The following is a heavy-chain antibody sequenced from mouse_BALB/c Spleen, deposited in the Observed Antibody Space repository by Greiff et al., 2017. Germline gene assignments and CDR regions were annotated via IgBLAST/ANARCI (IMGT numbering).Heavy chain of an antibody. J-gene: IGHJ4*01. V-gene: IGHV2-9*02. Sequence: VQVVESGPGLVAPSQSLSITCTVSGFSLTSYGVHWVRQPPGKGLEWLGVIWAGGSTNYNSALMSRLSISKDNSKSQAFLQMNSLQTDDTAMYYCAREGYDCAMDYWGQGTSVTVSS. D-gene: IGHD2-14*01. CDR3: AREGYDCAMDY. CDR1: GFSLTSYG. CDR2: IWAGGST.